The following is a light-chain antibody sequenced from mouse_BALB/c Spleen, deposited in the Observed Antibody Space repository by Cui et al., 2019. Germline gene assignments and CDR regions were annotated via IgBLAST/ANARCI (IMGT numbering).Light chain of an antibody. V-gene: IGKV4-80*01. CDR1: SSVSY. CDR2: STS. Sequence: QIVLTQPPAIMSASLGAQLPLTCSASSSVSYMHWYQQKSGTSPKLLIYSTSKLTSGVPSRFSGSGSGTFYSLTMSSVEAEDAADYYCHQWSSYPWTFGGGTKLEIK. J-gene: IGKJ1*01. CDR3: HQWSSYPWT.